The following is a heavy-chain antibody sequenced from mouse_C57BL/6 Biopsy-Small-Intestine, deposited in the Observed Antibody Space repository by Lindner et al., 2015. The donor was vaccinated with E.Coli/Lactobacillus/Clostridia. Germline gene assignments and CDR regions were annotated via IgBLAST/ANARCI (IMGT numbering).Heavy chain of an antibody. CDR1: GYSFTGYF. CDR2: INPSTGGT. J-gene: IGHJ2*01. Sequence: VQLQESGPELVKPGASVKISCKASGYSFTGYFMNWVKQSPEKSLEWIGEINPSTGGTTYNQKFKAKATLTVDKSSSTAYMQLKSLTSEDSAVYYCAQNWDAFDYWGQGTTLTVSS. CDR3: AQNWDAFDY. D-gene: IGHD4-1*01. V-gene: IGHV1-42*01.